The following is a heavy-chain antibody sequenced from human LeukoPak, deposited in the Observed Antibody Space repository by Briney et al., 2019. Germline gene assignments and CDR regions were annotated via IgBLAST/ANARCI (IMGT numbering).Heavy chain of an antibody. CDR3: VRDAARGGNARGDY. J-gene: IGHJ4*02. Sequence: GRSLRLSCAAAGFTVSSNYMSWVRQAPGKGLEWVSVIYRGASTSHASSSKGRFTISRDKTKSPLYLQMEILTAVDMAVYDGVRDAARGGNARGDYCGQGTLVTVSS. D-gene: IGHD4-23*01. V-gene: IGHV3-53*01. CDR1: GFTVSSNY. CDR2: IYRGAST.